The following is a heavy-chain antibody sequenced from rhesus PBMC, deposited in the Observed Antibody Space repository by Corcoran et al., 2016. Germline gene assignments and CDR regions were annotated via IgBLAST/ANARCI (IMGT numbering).Heavy chain of an antibody. J-gene: IGHJ4*01. CDR1: GGSISGYY. CDR2: IDGNSAST. CDR3: ARRDYNIWTGSTFGS. Sequence: QVKLQQWGEGLVKPSETLSLTCAVYGGSISGYYWSGIRQTPGKGLEWIGNIDGNSASTNSNPSLKNRVTISKDTSKNQFSLNLSSVTAADTAVYYCARRDYNIWTGSTFGSWGQGVLVTVSS. D-gene: IGHD3-3*01. V-gene: IGHV4-73*01.